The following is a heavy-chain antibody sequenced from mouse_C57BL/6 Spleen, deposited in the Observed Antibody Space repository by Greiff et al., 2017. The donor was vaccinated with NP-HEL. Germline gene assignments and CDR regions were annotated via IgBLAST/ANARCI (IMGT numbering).Heavy chain of an antibody. CDR2: IDPNSGGT. Sequence: VQLQQPGAELVKPGASVKLSCKASGYTFTSYWMHWVKQRPGRGLEWIGRIDPNSGGTKYNEKFKSKATLTVDNPSSTAYMQLSSLTSDDSAVYYCARPPHYYGSSYDAMDYWGQGTSVTVSS. CDR1: GYTFTSYW. V-gene: IGHV1-72*01. CDR3: ARPPHYYGSSYDAMDY. J-gene: IGHJ4*01. D-gene: IGHD1-1*01.